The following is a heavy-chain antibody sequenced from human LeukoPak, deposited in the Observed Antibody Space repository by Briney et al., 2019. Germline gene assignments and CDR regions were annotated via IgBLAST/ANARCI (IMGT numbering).Heavy chain of an antibody. D-gene: IGHD3-22*01. Sequence: ASVKVSCKASGYTFTTLDINWVRQATGQGLEWMGWINPKSGNTGYAQKFQGRVTITRDTSISTAYMELSSLRSEDTAVYYCARDYYDSSGYYLGAFDIWGQGTMVTVSS. CDR2: INPKSGNT. CDR1: GYTFTTLD. CDR3: ARDYYDSSGYYLGAFDI. V-gene: IGHV1-8*03. J-gene: IGHJ3*02.